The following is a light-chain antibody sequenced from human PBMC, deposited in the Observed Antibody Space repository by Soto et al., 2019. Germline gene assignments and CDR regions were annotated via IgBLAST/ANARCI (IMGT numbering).Light chain of an antibody. CDR3: QQYNNWPIT. J-gene: IGKJ5*01. V-gene: IGKV3D-15*01. CDR1: QRVTSN. CDR2: GAS. Sequence: MTQSPATLSVSPGERATLSCRASQRVTSNYLAWYQQKPGQAPRLLIFGASIRDTGIPDRFSGSGSETEFTLTINSLQSEDSAVYLCQQYNNWPITFGQGTRLEI.